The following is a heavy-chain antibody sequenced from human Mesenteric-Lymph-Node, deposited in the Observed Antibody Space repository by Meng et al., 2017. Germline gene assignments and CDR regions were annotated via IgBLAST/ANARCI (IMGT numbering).Heavy chain of an antibody. V-gene: IGHV3-30*01. Sequence: GGSLRLSCAASGFTFSSYAMHWVRQAPGKGLEWVAVISYDGSNKYYADSVKGRFTISRDNSKNTLYLQMNSLRAEDTAVYYCARDLVGEDYWGQGTLVTVSS. J-gene: IGHJ4*02. CDR2: ISYDGSNK. D-gene: IGHD2-2*01. CDR3: ARDLVGEDY. CDR1: GFTFSSYA.